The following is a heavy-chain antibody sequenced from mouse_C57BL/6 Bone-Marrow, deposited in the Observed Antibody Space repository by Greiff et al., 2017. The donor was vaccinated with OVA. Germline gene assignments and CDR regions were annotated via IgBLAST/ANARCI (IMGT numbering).Heavy chain of an antibody. D-gene: IGHD2-2*01. J-gene: IGHJ3*01. CDR3: ARRGIYYGYAWFAY. Sequence: QVQLQQPGAELVMPGASVKLSCKASGYTFTSYWMHWVKQRPGQGLEWIGAIDPSDSHPNYNQKFKGKSTLTVNKSSSTAYMQLSSLTSEDSAVYYCARRGIYYGYAWFAYWGQGTLVTVSA. CDR2: IDPSDSHP. CDR1: GYTFTSYW. V-gene: IGHV1-69*01.